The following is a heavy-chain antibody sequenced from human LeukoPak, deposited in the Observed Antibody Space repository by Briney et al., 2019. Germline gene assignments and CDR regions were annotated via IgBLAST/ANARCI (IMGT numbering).Heavy chain of an antibody. J-gene: IGHJ4*02. CDR3: ARVRYGSGSYYFDY. CDR2: INPNSGGT. D-gene: IGHD3-10*01. V-gene: IGHV1-2*06. CDR1: GYTFTGYD. Sequence: ASVKVSCKASGYTFTGYDMHWVRQGPGQGLEWMGRINPNSGGTNYAQKFQGRVTMTRDTSISTAYMELSRLRSDDTAVYYCARVRYGSGSYYFDYWGQGALVTIPS.